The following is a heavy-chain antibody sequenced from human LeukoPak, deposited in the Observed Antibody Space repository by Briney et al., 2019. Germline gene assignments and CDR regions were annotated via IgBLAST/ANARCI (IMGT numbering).Heavy chain of an antibody. CDR1: GFTFSIYW. CDR3: ARDRAVAGLFDP. Sequence: GGSLRLSCEASGFTFSIYWMSWVRQAPGKGLEWVANIKEDGSEKDYVDSVKGRFIISRDNVKNSLYLQMNSLRPEDTAMYYCARDRAVAGLFDPWGRGTLVTVSS. D-gene: IGHD6-19*01. V-gene: IGHV3-7*01. CDR2: IKEDGSEK. J-gene: IGHJ5*02.